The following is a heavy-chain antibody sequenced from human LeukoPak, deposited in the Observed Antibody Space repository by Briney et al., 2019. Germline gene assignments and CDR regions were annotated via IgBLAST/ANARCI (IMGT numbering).Heavy chain of an antibody. Sequence: PSETLSLTCTVSGGSISSYYWSWIRQPPGKGLEWIGYIYYSGSTNYNPSLKSRVTISVDTSKNQFSLKLSSVTAADTAVYYCARHFLGDCYFDYWGQGTLVTVSS. J-gene: IGHJ4*02. V-gene: IGHV4-59*01. CDR1: GGSISSYY. D-gene: IGHD2-21*02. CDR2: IYYSGST. CDR3: ARHFLGDCYFDY.